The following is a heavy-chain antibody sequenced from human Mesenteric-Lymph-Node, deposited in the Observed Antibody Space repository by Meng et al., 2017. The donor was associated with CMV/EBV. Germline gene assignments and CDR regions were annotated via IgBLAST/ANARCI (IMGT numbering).Heavy chain of an antibody. CDR3: AKDRVPAAFSAFDY. V-gene: IGHV3-23*01. CDR2: ISGSGGST. D-gene: IGHD2-2*01. CDR1: GFTFSSYA. Sequence: SGFTFSSYAMSWVRQAPGKGLEWVSAISGSGGSTYYADSVKGRFTISRDNSKNTLYLQMNSLRAEDTAVYYCAKDRVPAAFSAFDYWGQGTLVTVSS. J-gene: IGHJ4*02.